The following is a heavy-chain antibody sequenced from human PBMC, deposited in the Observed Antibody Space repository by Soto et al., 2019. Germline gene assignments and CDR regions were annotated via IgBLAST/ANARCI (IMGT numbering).Heavy chain of an antibody. D-gene: IGHD2-2*03. Sequence: SETLSLTCTVSGGSVSSNSYSWGWIRQSPGKGLEWIGTIYSSENTYYNPSLLSRVTISVDTSKNEFSLRLSSVTAADTAVCYCARLNGYCVSTNCHGYYGMDVWGQGTTVTVSS. CDR2: IYSSENT. CDR3: ARLNGYCVSTNCHGYYGMDV. V-gene: IGHV4-39*01. CDR1: GGSVSSNSYS. J-gene: IGHJ6*02.